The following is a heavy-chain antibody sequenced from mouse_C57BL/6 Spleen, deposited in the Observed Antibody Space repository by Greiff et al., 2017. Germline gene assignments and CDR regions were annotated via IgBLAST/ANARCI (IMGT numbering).Heavy chain of an antibody. D-gene: IGHD1-1*01. V-gene: IGHV3-6*01. CDR1: GYSITSGYY. Sequence: VQLKESGPGLVKPSQSLSLTCSVTGYSITSGYYWNWIRQFPGNKLEWMGYISYDGSNNYNPSLKNRISITRDTSKNQFFLKLNSVTTEDTATYYCARDFYYYGSPWYFDVWGTGTTVTVSS. CDR3: ARDFYYYGSPWYFDV. CDR2: ISYDGSN. J-gene: IGHJ1*03.